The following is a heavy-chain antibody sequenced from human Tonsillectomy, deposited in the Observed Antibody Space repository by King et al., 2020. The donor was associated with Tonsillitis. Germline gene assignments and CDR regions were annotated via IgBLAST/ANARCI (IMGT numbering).Heavy chain of an antibody. J-gene: IGHJ4*02. CDR2: INQDGSKK. D-gene: IGHD3-10*01. CDR1: GFTYTTYW. V-gene: IGHV3-7*01. Sequence: VQLVESGGGLVQPGGSLRLSCAASGFTYTTYWMTWVRQAPGKGLEWVANINQDGSKKYYVDSVKGRFTISRDNAKNSLYLQMNSLSVEDTAIYYCARGGHGSGSYLGGYWGLGTLVTVSS. CDR3: ARGGHGSGSYLGGY.